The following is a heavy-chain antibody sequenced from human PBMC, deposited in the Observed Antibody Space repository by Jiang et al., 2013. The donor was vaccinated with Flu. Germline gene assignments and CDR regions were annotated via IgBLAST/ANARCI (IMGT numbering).Heavy chain of an antibody. J-gene: IGHJ4*02. D-gene: IGHD3-22*01. CDR2: ISYDGSNK. V-gene: IGHV3-30-3*01. CDR3: ARDRLHFTLYDSSGYYRVGYFDY. CDR1: GFTFSSYA. Sequence: SGFTFSSYAMHWVRQAPGKGLEWVAVISYDGSNKYYADSVKGRFTISRDNSKNTLYLQMNSLRAEDTAVYYCARDRLHFTLYDSSGYYRVGYFDYWGQGTLVTVSS.